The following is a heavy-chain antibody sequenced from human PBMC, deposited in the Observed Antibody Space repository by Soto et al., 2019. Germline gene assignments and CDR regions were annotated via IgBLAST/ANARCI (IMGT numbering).Heavy chain of an antibody. CDR1: GFTFSSYG. Sequence: GGSLRLSCAASGFTFSSYGMHWVRQAPGKGLEWVAVIWYDGSNKYYADSVKGRFTISRDNSKNTLYLQMNSLRAEDTAVYYCAREWAGALSPYYYYGMDVWGQGTAVTVSS. J-gene: IGHJ6*02. CDR2: IWYDGSNK. CDR3: AREWAGALSPYYYYGMDV. V-gene: IGHV3-33*01. D-gene: IGHD1-26*01.